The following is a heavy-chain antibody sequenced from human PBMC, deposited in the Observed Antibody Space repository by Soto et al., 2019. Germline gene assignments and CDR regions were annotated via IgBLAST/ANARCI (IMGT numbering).Heavy chain of an antibody. CDR2: INHSGST. CDR3: ARGRGTGTTYYYYGMDV. V-gene: IGHV4-34*01. J-gene: IGHJ6*02. D-gene: IGHD1-7*01. Sequence: PSETLSLTCAVYGGSFSGYYWSWIRQPPGKGLEWIGEINHSGSTNYNPSLKSRVTISVDTSKNQFSLKLSSVTAADTAVYYCARGRGTGTTYYYYGMDVWGQGTTVTVSS. CDR1: GGSFSGYY.